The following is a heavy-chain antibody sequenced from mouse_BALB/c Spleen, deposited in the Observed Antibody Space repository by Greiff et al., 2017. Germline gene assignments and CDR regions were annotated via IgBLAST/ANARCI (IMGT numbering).Heavy chain of an antibody. CDR2: ISCYNGAT. D-gene: IGHD1-1*01. CDR1: GYSFTGYY. CDR3: ARWDYGRNDAMDD. V-gene: IGHV1S34*01. Sequence: LVKTGASVKISCKASGYSFTGYYMHWVKQSHGKSLEWIGYISCYNGATSYNQKFKGKATFTVDTSSSTAYMQFNSLTSEDSAVYYCARWDYGRNDAMDDWGQGTSVTVSS. J-gene: IGHJ4*01.